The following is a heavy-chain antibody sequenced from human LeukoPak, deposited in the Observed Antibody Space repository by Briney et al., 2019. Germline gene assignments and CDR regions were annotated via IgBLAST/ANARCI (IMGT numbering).Heavy chain of an antibody. D-gene: IGHD4-11*01. V-gene: IGHV3-74*01. CDR3: VRGDYSNYDFDY. J-gene: IGHJ4*02. CDR2: LNSDGSSI. Sequence: PGGSLRLSCAASGFTFSSYWMHWVRQAPGKGLVWVSRLNSDGSSIRYADSVKGRFTISRDNAKNTLYLQMNSLRVEDTAVYYCVRGDYSNYDFDYWGQGTLVTVSS. CDR1: GFTFSSYW.